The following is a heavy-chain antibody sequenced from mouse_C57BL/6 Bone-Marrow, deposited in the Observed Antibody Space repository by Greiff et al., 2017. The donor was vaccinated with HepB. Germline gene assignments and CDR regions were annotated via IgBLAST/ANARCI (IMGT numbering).Heavy chain of an antibody. Sequence: QVQLQQPGAELVKPGASVKLSCKASGYTFTSYWMHWVKQRPGQGLEWIGMIHPNSGSTNYNEKFKSKATLTVDKSSSTAYMQLSSLTSEDSAVYYGARSGCERYFDVWGTGTTVTVSS. CDR2: IHPNSGST. D-gene: IGHD3-2*02. V-gene: IGHV1-64*01. CDR3: ARSGCERYFDV. CDR1: GYTFTSYW. J-gene: IGHJ1*03.